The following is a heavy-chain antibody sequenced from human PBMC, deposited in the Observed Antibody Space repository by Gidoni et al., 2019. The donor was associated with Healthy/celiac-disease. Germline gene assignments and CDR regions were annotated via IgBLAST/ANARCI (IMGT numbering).Heavy chain of an antibody. J-gene: IGHJ4*02. V-gene: IGHV3-23*01. Sequence: EVQLLESGVGLVQPGGSLSLSCAASGFTFSSYAMSWVRQAPGKGLEWVSAISGSGGSTYYADSVKGRFTISRDNSKNTLYLQMNSLRAEDTAVYYCAKDIPRIAAAGTAGDYWGQGTLVTVSS. CDR2: ISGSGGST. CDR1: GFTFSSYA. CDR3: AKDIPRIAAAGTAGDY. D-gene: IGHD6-13*01.